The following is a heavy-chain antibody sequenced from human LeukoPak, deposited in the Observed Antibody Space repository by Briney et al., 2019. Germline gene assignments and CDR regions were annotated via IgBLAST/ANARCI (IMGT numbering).Heavy chain of an antibody. CDR2: INPNSGGT. V-gene: IGHV1-2*02. J-gene: IGHJ1*01. CDR1: GYTFTGYY. CDR3: ARDGVGYYDSSGYYYFQH. D-gene: IGHD3-22*01. Sequence: ASVKVSCKASGYTFTGYYMHWVRQAPGQGLEWMGWINPNSGGTNYAQKFQGRVTMTRDTSISTAYMELSRLRPDDTAVYYCARDGVGYYDSSGYYYFQHWGQGTLVTVSS.